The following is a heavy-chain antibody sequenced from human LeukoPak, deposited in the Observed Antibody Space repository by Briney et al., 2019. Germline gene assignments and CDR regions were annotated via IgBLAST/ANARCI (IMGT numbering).Heavy chain of an antibody. J-gene: IGHJ5*02. Sequence: SETLSLTCTVSGGSISSGDYYWSWIRQPPGKGLEWIGYIYYSGSTYYNPSLKSRVTISVDTSKNQFSLKLSSVTAADTAVYYCASRQGGSYRYTGLNWFDPWGQGTLVTVSS. D-gene: IGHD3-16*02. CDR3: ASRQGGSYRYTGLNWFDP. CDR1: GGSISSGDYY. CDR2: IYYSGST. V-gene: IGHV4-30-4*01.